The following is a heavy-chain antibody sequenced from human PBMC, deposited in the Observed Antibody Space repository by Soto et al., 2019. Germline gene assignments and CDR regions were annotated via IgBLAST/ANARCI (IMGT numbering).Heavy chain of an antibody. Sequence: EVQLVESGGGLVEPGGSLRLSCAASGFTFSNSWMNWVRQAPGTGLEWVGRVKSKTHGGTTDYAAPVKGRFTISRDDSKNTLYLQMKSLKTEDTAVYYCTTTLTEQWREWGQGTLVTVSS. CDR2: VKSKTHGGTT. CDR3: TTTLTEQWRE. D-gene: IGHD6-19*01. J-gene: IGHJ4*02. CDR1: GFTFSNSW. V-gene: IGHV3-15*07.